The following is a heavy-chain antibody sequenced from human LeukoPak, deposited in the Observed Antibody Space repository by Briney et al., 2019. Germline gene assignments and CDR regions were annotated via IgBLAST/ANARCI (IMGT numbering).Heavy chain of an antibody. CDR1: GFTFSNYW. J-gene: IGHJ4*02. CDR3: ASGRQLGY. D-gene: IGHD6-13*01. Sequence: GWSLRLSCAASGFTFSNYWMSWVRQAPGKGLEWGANIKEDGSEKYYVDSVKGRFTISRDNARNSLYLQMNSLRAEDTAVYYCASGRQLGYWGQGTLVTVSS. V-gene: IGHV3-7*01. CDR2: IKEDGSEK.